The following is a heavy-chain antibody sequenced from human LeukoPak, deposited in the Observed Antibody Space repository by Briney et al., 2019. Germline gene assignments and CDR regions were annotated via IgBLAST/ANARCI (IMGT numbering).Heavy chain of an antibody. Sequence: GGSLRLSCAASGFTFSSYSMHWVRQPPGKGLEWVSYISSSSSTIYYADSVKGRFTISRDSAKNSLYLQMNSLRAEDTAVYYCARDLKYSSSGLKFDYWGQGTLVTVSS. CDR3: ARDLKYSSSGLKFDY. CDR1: GFTFSSYS. V-gene: IGHV3-48*01. D-gene: IGHD6-6*01. CDR2: ISSSSSTI. J-gene: IGHJ4*02.